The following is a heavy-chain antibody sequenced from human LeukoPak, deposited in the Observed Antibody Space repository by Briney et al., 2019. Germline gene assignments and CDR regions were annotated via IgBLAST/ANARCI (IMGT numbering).Heavy chain of an antibody. CDR3: ARQSSAAGTFWFDP. Sequence: SETLSLTCTVSGDSISSHYWSWLRQPPGKGLEWIGYIHTSGRINYNPSLKSRVTISVDTSKNQLSLKLTPVTAADTAVYYCARQSSAAGTFWFDPWGQGTLVTVSS. V-gene: IGHV4-4*08. CDR1: GDSISSHY. J-gene: IGHJ5*02. D-gene: IGHD6-13*01. CDR2: IHTSGRI.